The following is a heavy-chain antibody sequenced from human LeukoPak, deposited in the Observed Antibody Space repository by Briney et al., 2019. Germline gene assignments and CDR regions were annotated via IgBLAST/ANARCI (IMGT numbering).Heavy chain of an antibody. V-gene: IGHV3-74*01. CDR1: GFTFSNYW. CDR2: INSDGINT. Sequence: PGGSLRLSCAASGFTFSNYWMHWVRHAPGKGLVWVSRINSDGINTSYADSVNGRLTISRDNAKNTLNMQMNSLRAEDTAVYYCARDLGKYCDTSDNWFDPWGRGTLVAVSS. CDR3: ARDLGKYCDTSDNWFDP. D-gene: IGHD3-22*01. J-gene: IGHJ5*02.